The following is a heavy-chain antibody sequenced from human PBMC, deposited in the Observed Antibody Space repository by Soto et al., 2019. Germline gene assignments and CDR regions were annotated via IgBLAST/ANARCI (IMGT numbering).Heavy chain of an antibody. J-gene: IGHJ4*02. D-gene: IGHD5-12*01. CDR1: GFTFSSYA. V-gene: IGHV3-23*01. CDR3: AKELPKDSGYDPLRSSFDN. CDR2: ISGSGGST. Sequence: GGSLRLSCAASGFTFSSYAMSWVRQAPGKGLEWVSAISGSGGSTYYADSVKGRFTISRDNSKNTLYLQMNSLRAEDTAVYYCAKELPKDSGYDPLRSSFDNWGQGTLVTVSS.